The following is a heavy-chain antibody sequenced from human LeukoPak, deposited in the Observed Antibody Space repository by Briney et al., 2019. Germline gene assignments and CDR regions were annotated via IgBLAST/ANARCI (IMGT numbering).Heavy chain of an antibody. V-gene: IGHV3-23*01. CDR1: GFTFSSYG. Sequence: GGSLRLSCAASGFTFSSYGVSWVRQAPGKGLEWVSAISGSGGSTYYADSVKGRFTISRDNSKNTLYLQMNSLRAEDTAVYYCAKNRFGYDSSGYSPPALIFFYWGQGTLVTVSS. J-gene: IGHJ4*02. CDR3: AKNRFGYDSSGYSPPALIFFY. CDR2: ISGSGGST. D-gene: IGHD3-22*01.